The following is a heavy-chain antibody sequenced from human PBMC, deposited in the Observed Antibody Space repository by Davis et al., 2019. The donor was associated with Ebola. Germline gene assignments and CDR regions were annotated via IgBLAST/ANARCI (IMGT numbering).Heavy chain of an antibody. D-gene: IGHD6-6*01. CDR1: GGTFSSYA. CDR2: IIPIFGTA. V-gene: IGHV1-69*06. Sequence: SVKVSCKASGGTFSSYAISWVRQAPGQGLEWMGGIIPIFGTANYAQKFQGRVTITADKSTSTAYMELSSLRSEDTAVYYCARERRISIAARRDYYYGMDVWGQGTTVTVSS. J-gene: IGHJ6*02. CDR3: ARERRISIAARRDYYYGMDV.